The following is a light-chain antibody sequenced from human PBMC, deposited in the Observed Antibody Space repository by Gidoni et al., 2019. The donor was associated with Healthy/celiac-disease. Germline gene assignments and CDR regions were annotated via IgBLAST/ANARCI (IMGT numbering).Light chain of an antibody. CDR3: QRRSNWLT. CDR1: QSVSSY. J-gene: IGKJ4*01. CDR2: DAS. V-gene: IGKV3-11*01. Sequence: EIELTQSPATLSLSPGERASQSVSSYLAWYQQKPGQAPRLLIYDASNRATGIPARFSGSGSGTDFTLTISSLEPEDFAVYYCQRRSNWLTFGGGTKVEIK.